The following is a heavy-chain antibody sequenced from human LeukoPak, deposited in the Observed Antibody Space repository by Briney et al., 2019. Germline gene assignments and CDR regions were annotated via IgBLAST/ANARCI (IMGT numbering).Heavy chain of an antibody. D-gene: IGHD5-24*01. V-gene: IGHV3-30*02. CDR3: AREFGHNRWYFDY. Sequence: GGSLRLSCAGSGFIFSGYWMHWVRQAPGKGLEWVAFIRYDGSNKYYADSVKGRFTISRDNSKNTLYLQMNSLRAEDTAVYYCAREFGHNRWYFDYWGQGALVTVSS. CDR2: IRYDGSNK. J-gene: IGHJ4*02. CDR1: GFIFSGYW.